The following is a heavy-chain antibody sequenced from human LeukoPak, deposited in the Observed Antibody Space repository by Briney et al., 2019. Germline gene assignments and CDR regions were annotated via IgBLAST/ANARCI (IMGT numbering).Heavy chain of an antibody. CDR2: ISSSGSTI. V-gene: IGHV3-11*01. D-gene: IGHD5-12*01. J-gene: IGHJ6*02. CDR3: ARARGGYLKKYYYYGMDV. CDR1: GFTFSDYY. Sequence: GGSLRLSCAASGFTFSDYYMSWIRQAPGKGLEWVPYISSSGSTIYYADSVKGRFTISRDNAKNSLYLQMNSLRAEDTAVYYCARARGGYLKKYYYYGMDVWGQGTTVTVSS.